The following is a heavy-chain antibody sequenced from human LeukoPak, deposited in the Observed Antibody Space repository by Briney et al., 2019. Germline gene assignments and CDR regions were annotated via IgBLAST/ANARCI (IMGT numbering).Heavy chain of an antibody. CDR3: ARNRGYSGHKP. J-gene: IGHJ4*02. D-gene: IGHD5-12*01. Sequence: SETLSLTCAVYGGSFSGYYWSWIRQPPGKGLEWIGEINHSGSTNYNPSLKIRVTISVDPSNNHFSLKLSSVTAADTAVYYCARNRGYSGHKPWGQGTLVTVSS. CDR1: GGSFSGYY. CDR2: INHSGST. V-gene: IGHV4-34*01.